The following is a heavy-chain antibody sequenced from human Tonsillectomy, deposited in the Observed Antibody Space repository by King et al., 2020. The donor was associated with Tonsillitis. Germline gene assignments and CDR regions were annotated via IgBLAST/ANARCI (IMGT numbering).Heavy chain of an antibody. CDR2: IYSGGSST. CDR1: GFTFSNYA. D-gene: IGHD5-18*01. Sequence: VQLVESGGGLVQPGGSLRLSCAASGFTFSNYAMNWVRQAPGKGLEWVSVIYSGGSSTYYAASVKGRFTISRDDSKNTLYLQMNSLTAEDTALYYCAKGYNYGSDYWGQGTLVTVSS. V-gene: IGHV3-23*03. J-gene: IGHJ4*02. CDR3: AKGYNYGSDY.